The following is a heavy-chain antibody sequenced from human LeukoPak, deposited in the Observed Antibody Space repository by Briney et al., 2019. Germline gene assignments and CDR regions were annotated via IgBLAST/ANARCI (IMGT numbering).Heavy chain of an antibody. Sequence: GASVKVSCKASGYTFTSYDINWVRQATGQGLEWMGWMNPNSGNTGYAQKFQGRVTMTRNTSISTAYMELSSLRSEDTAVYYCARAEGRTYYYDSSGYYPDYWGQGTLVTVSS. CDR1: GYTFTSYD. CDR2: MNPNSGNT. D-gene: IGHD3-22*01. CDR3: ARAEGRTYYYDSSGYYPDY. V-gene: IGHV1-8*01. J-gene: IGHJ4*02.